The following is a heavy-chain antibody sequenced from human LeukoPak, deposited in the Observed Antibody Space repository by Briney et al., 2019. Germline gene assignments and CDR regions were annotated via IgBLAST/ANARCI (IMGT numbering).Heavy chain of an antibody. J-gene: IGHJ4*02. CDR1: GYTFTSNY. V-gene: IGHV1-46*01. CDR2: IYPRDGST. Sequence: ASVKVSCKASGYTFTSNYIHWVRQAPGQGLEWMGMIYPRDGSTSYAQKFQGRVTVTRDTSTSTVHMELSGLRSGDTAVYYCARDQEGFDYWGQGTLVTVSS. CDR3: ARDQEGFDY.